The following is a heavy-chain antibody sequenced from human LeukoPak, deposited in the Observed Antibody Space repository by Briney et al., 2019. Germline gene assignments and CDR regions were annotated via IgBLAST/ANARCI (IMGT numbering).Heavy chain of an antibody. J-gene: IGHJ4*02. Sequence: TLSLTXSVSGDSISSYYWSWIRQPAGKGLEWIGRIYTSGSTNYNPSLKSRVTMSVDTSKNQFSLKLSSVTAADTAAYYCARCITGTFWYFDYWGQGTLVTVSS. CDR3: ARCITGTFWYFDY. D-gene: IGHD1-20*01. CDR2: IYTSGST. V-gene: IGHV4-4*07. CDR1: GDSISSYY.